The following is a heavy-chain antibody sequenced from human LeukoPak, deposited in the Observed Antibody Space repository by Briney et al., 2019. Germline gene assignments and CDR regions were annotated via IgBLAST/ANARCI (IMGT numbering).Heavy chain of an antibody. CDR3: ANVYGSGSYYPLY. J-gene: IGHJ4*02. CDR2: IYHSGST. D-gene: IGHD3-10*01. Sequence: SETLSLTCTVSGYSISSGYHWGWIRQPPGKGLEWIGSIYHSGSTYYNPSLKSRVTISVDTSKNQFSLKLSSVTAADTAVYYCANVYGSGSYYPLYWGQGTLVTVSS. CDR1: GYSISSGYH. V-gene: IGHV4-38-2*02.